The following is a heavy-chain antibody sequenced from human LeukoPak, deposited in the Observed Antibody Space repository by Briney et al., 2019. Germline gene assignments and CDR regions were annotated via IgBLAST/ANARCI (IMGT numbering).Heavy chain of an antibody. Sequence: PSETLSLTCAGYGGSFSGYYWSWIRQPPGKGLEWIGEINHSGSTNYNPSLKSRVTISVDTSKNQFSLKLSSVTAADTAVYYCARSVVVTEPPFDYWGQGTLVTVSS. CDR2: INHSGST. V-gene: IGHV4-34*01. CDR3: ARSVVVTEPPFDY. CDR1: GGSFSGYY. D-gene: IGHD3-22*01. J-gene: IGHJ4*02.